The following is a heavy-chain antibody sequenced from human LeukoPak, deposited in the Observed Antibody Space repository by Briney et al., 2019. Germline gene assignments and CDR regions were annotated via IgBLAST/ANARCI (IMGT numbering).Heavy chain of an antibody. CDR3: ARDKGVVPLLDY. V-gene: IGHV3-33*01. CDR2: IWYDGSNK. Sequence: GGSLRLSCAASGFTFSSYGMHWVRQAPGKGLEWVAVIWYDGSNKYYADSVKGRFTISRDNSKNTLYLQMNSLRAEDTAVYYCARDKGVVPLLDYWGQGTLVTVSS. D-gene: IGHD2-15*01. J-gene: IGHJ4*02. CDR1: GFTFSSYG.